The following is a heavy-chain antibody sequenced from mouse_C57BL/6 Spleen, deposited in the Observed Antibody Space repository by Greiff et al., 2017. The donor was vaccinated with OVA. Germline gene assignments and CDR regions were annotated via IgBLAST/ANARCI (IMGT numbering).Heavy chain of an antibody. Sequence: VKLQQSGAELVKPGASVKMSCKASGYTFTTYPIEWMKQNHGKSLEWIGNFHPYNDDTKYNEKFKGKATLTVEKSSSTVYLELSRLTSDDSAVYYCARGKYDHDGYWYFDVWGTGTTVTVSS. CDR1: GYTFTTYP. CDR2: FHPYNDDT. CDR3: ARGKYDHDGYWYFDV. J-gene: IGHJ1*03. D-gene: IGHD2-4*01. V-gene: IGHV1-47*01.